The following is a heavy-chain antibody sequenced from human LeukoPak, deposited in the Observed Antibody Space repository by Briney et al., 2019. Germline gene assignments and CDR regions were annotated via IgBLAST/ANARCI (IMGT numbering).Heavy chain of an antibody. Sequence: GGSLRLSCAASGFTFSSYGMHWVRQAPGKGLEWVAVIWYAGSNKYYADSVKGRFTISRDNSKNTLYLQMNSLRAEDTAVYYCARDERWYYFDYWGQGTLVTVPS. V-gene: IGHV3-33*01. J-gene: IGHJ4*02. CDR1: GFTFSSYG. CDR2: IWYAGSNK. CDR3: ARDERWYYFDY. D-gene: IGHD6-13*01.